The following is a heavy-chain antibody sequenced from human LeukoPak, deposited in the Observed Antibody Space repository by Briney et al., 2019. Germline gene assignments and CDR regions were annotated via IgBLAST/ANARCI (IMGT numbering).Heavy chain of an antibody. CDR1: GGTFSSYA. J-gene: IGHJ5*02. CDR2: IIPIFGTA. D-gene: IGHD4-17*01. CDR3: ASENGDYSGHWFDP. V-gene: IGHV1-69*05. Sequence: ASVKVSCXGSGGTFSSYAISWVRQAPGQGGEWMGRIIPIFGTANYAQKFQGRVTITTDESTSTAYMELSSLRSEDTSVYYCASENGDYSGHWFDPWGQGTLVTVSS.